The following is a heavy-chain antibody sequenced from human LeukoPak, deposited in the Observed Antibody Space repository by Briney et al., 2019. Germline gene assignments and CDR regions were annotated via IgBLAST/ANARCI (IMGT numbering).Heavy chain of an antibody. Sequence: ASVKVSCKASGYTFTNYAMHWVRQAPGQRLEWMGWINAGNGNTKYSQKFQGRVTVTRDTSASTAYMELSSLRSEDTAVYYCASAFSGSYRIDYWGQGTLVTVSS. CDR1: GYTFTNYA. V-gene: IGHV1-3*01. CDR2: INAGNGNT. D-gene: IGHD3-16*02. CDR3: ASAFSGSYRIDY. J-gene: IGHJ4*02.